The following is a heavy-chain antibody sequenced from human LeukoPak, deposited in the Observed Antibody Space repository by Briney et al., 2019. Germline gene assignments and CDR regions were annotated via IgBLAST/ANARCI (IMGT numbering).Heavy chain of an antibody. CDR3: AREVATFDY. CDR2: INSDGSST. J-gene: IGHJ4*02. Sequence: GGSLRLSCAASGFTFSTYWMHWVRQAPGKGRVWVSRINSDGSSTSYADSVKGRFTISRDNAKNTLYLQMNSLRVEDTAVYYCAREVATFDYWGQGTLVPVSS. D-gene: IGHD5-12*01. CDR1: GFTFSTYW. V-gene: IGHV3-74*01.